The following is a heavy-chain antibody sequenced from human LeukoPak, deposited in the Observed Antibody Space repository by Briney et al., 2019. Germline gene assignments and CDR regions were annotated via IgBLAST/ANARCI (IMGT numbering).Heavy chain of an antibody. V-gene: IGHV3-7*04. CDR2: IKDDGSEK. CDR1: GFTFSSYW. D-gene: IGHD1-14*01. J-gene: IGHJ4*02. CDR3: ARARIDY. Sequence: GGSLRLSCVGSGFTFSSYWMTWVRQAPGKGLEWVANIKDDGSEKYSVDSVKGRFTISRDHAKNLLYLQMSSLRAEDTAVYYCARARIDYWGQETLVTVSS.